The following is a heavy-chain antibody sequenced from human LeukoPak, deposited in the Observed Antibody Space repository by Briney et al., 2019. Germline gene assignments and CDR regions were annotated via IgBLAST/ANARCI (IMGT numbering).Heavy chain of an antibody. V-gene: IGHV3-66*02. CDR2: LYSGGTT. Sequence: GGSLRPSCAASRFTVSSTYMSWVRQAPGKGLEWVSVLYSGGTTYYADSVKGRFTISRDNSKNTLYLQMNSLRAEDTAVYYCARDSNYDYWGQGTLVTVSS. CDR3: ARDSNYDY. CDR1: RFTVSSTY. J-gene: IGHJ4*02. D-gene: IGHD6-13*01.